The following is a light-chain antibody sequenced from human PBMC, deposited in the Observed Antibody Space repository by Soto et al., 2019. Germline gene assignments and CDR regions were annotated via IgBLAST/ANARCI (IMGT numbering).Light chain of an antibody. CDR1: NSDVGKYDF. J-gene: IGLJ3*02. CDR3: CSYTSSETVV. V-gene: IGLV2-23*02. Sequence: QSALTQPASLSGTPGQSITISCTGTNSDVGKYDFVSWYQHYPDKAPKLIIYEVNKRPAGVSHRFSGSKSGSTASLTISGLQAEDEAHYYCCSYTSSETVVFGGGTKVTVL. CDR2: EVN.